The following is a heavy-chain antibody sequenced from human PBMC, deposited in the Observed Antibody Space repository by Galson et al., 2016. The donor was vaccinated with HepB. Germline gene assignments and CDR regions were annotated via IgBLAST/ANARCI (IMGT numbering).Heavy chain of an antibody. CDR2: IYDSGST. J-gene: IGHJ6*02. D-gene: IGHD2-21*02. CDR3: ASHLRDTAVGYGMDV. Sequence: SETLSLTCTVSGDSITDYYWSWIRQPPGKGLEWIGYIYDSGSTNYNPSFKSRVTISTDKSKNQFSLRLRSATAADTAVYFCASHLRDTAVGYGMDVWGQGTTVTVSS. V-gene: IGHV4-59*08. CDR1: GDSITDYY.